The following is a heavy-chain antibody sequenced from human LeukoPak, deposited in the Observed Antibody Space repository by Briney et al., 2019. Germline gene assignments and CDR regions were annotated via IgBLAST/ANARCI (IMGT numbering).Heavy chain of an antibody. D-gene: IGHD3-10*01. CDR3: ARDSMVRGATLDH. CDR1: GYTFTSYG. Sequence: ASVKVSCKASGYTFTSYGISWVRQAPGQGLEWMGWISAYNGNTNYAQKFQGRVTMSTDTSTGTVYMELRSLRSADTAVYYCARDSMVRGATLDHWGQGTLVTVSS. CDR2: ISAYNGNT. J-gene: IGHJ4*02. V-gene: IGHV1-18*01.